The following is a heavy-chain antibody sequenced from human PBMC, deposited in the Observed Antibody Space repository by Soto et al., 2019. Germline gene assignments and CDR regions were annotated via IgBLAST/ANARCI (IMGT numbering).Heavy chain of an antibody. J-gene: IGHJ4*02. Sequence: GGSLRLSCAASGFTFSSYGMHWVRQAPGKGLEWVAVIWYDGSNKYYADSVKGRFTISRDNSKNTLYLQMNSLRAEDTAVYYCARMDDSSGYFTFDYWGQGTLVTVSS. CDR3: ARMDDSSGYFTFDY. V-gene: IGHV3-33*01. D-gene: IGHD3-22*01. CDR2: IWYDGSNK. CDR1: GFTFSSYG.